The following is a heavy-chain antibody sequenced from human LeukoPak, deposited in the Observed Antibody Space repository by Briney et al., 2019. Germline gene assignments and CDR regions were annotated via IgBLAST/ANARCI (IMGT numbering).Heavy chain of an antibody. Sequence: PSETLSLTCTVSGGTISSGGYYWSWIRQHPGKGLEWIGYIYYSGSTYYNPSLKSRVTISVDTSKNQFSLKLSSVTAADTAVYYCAREYSSSLDYWGQGTLVTVSS. V-gene: IGHV4-31*03. CDR1: GGTISSGGYY. CDR2: IYYSGST. J-gene: IGHJ4*02. D-gene: IGHD6-6*01. CDR3: AREYSSSLDY.